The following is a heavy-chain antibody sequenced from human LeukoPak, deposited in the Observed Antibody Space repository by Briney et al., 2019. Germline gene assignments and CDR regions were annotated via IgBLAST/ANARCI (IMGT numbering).Heavy chain of an antibody. CDR2: ISTYNDNT. CDR1: GYTFTSYG. CDR3: ARGRLEGAIDY. D-gene: IGHD3-16*01. Sequence: GASVKVSCKASGYTFTSYGISWGRQAPGQGLEWMGWISTYNDNTNYAQKFQGKVSMTTDTTTSTAYMELRSLRSDDTAVYYCARGRLEGAIDYWGQGTLVTVSS. J-gene: IGHJ4*02. V-gene: IGHV1-18*01.